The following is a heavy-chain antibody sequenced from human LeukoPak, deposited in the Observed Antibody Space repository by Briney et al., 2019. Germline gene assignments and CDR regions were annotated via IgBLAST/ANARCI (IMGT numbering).Heavy chain of an antibody. CDR2: IKQDGGEK. J-gene: IGHJ4*02. CDR3: ARVGARQVLEY. Sequence: PGGSLRLSCAASGFTSSRYSMNWVRQAPGKGLEWVANIKQDGGEKYYLDSVKGRFTVSRDNAKNSLYLQMNSLRAEDTAVYYCARVGARQVLEYWGQGTLVTVSS. CDR1: GFTSSRYS. D-gene: IGHD4-17*01. V-gene: IGHV3-7*01.